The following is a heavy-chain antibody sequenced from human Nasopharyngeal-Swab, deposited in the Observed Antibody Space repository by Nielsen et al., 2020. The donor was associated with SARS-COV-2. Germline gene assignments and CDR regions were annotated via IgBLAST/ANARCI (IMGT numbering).Heavy chain of an antibody. V-gene: IGHV3-21*01. J-gene: IGHJ4*02. CDR2: ISSSSYI. D-gene: IGHD5-24*01. Sequence: GESLKISCAASGFTFSSYSMNWVRQAPGKGLEWVSSISSSSYIYYADSVKGRFTISRDNAKNSLYLQMTSLRAEDTAVYYCARDIHGYNYRFDYWGQGTLVTVSS. CDR3: ARDIHGYNYRFDY. CDR1: GFTFSSYS.